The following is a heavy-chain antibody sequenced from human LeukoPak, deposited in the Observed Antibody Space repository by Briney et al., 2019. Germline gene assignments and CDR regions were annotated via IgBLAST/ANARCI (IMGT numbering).Heavy chain of an antibody. V-gene: IGHV3-74*01. J-gene: IGHJ4*02. Sequence: GGSLRLSCAASGFTFSNYWMHWVRQAPGEGLVWVSLINSDGSSTNYADSVKGRFTISRDNAKNTLYLQMNSLRAEDTAVYYCVRGIAATGNDYWGQGTLVTVSS. CDR3: VRGIAATGNDY. D-gene: IGHD6-13*01. CDR2: INSDGSST. CDR1: GFTFSNYW.